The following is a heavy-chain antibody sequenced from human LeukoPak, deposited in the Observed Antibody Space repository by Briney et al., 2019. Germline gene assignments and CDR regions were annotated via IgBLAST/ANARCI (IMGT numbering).Heavy chain of an antibody. J-gene: IGHJ4*02. CDR1: GGTFSSYA. V-gene: IGHV1-69*04. CDR2: IIPILGIA. D-gene: IGHD3-22*01. CDR3: ARGSYYYDSSGNGHY. Sequence: SVKVSCKASGGTFSSYAISWVRQAPGQGLEWMGRIIPILGIANYAQKFQGRVTITADKSTSTAYMELSSLRSEDTAVYYCARGSYYYDSSGNGHYWGQGTLVTVSS.